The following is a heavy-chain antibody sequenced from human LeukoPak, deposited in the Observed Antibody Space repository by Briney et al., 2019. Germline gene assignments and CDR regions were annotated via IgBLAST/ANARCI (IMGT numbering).Heavy chain of an antibody. CDR2: IYHSGST. CDR1: DGSIRSYY. V-gene: IGHV4-59*01. Sequence: PSETLSLTCTVSDGSIRSYYWRWTRQPPGNGQELIGYIYHSGSTNYNPSLKSRVTISVATSKNQFSLKLSSVTAADTAVYYCARGKAEYYDFWSGTIFDYWGQGTLVTVSS. CDR3: ARGKAEYYDFWSGTIFDY. J-gene: IGHJ4*02. D-gene: IGHD3-3*01.